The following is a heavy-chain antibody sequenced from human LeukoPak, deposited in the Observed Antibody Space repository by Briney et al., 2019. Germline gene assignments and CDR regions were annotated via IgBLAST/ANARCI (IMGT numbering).Heavy chain of an antibody. Sequence: GESLRLSCAASGFTFGSYGMSWVRQAPGKGLEWVSFISPNADRTSKADSVEGRFTISRDNPRNTLYLQMNSLRDDDTAVYYCAIIHGYYDGSGYWVQWGQGTLVTVSS. CDR2: ISPNADRT. CDR3: AIIHGYYDGSGYWVQ. CDR1: GFTFGSYG. V-gene: IGHV3-23*01. J-gene: IGHJ4*02. D-gene: IGHD3-22*01.